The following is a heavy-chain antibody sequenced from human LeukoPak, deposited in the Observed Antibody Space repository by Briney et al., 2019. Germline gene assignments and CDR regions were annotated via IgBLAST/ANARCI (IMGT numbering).Heavy chain of an antibody. CDR2: INPSGGST. V-gene: IGHV1-46*01. Sequence: GASVKVSCKASGYTFTTYNMHWVRQAPGQGLEWMGVINPSGGSTSYAQMFQGRVTMTSDTSTSTVYMELSSLRSEDTAVYYCARDGLSNRSDLYFNYWGQGTLVTVSS. CDR3: ARDGLSNRSDLYFNY. J-gene: IGHJ4*02. D-gene: IGHD1-14*01. CDR1: GYTFTTYN.